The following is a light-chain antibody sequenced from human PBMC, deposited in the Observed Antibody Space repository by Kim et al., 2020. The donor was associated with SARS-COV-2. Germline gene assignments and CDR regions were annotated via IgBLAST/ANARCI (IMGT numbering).Light chain of an antibody. V-gene: IGLV1-51*01. CDR3: GTWDSSLSIYV. CDR2: DNN. CDR1: GSNSGDNH. J-gene: IGLJ1*01. Sequence: GQKVTISCSGSGSNSGDNHVSWYQHLPGAAPKLLISDNNRRPSGIPDRFSGSRSGTSATLGITGLQTGDEADYYCGTWDSSLSIYVFGGGTKVTVL.